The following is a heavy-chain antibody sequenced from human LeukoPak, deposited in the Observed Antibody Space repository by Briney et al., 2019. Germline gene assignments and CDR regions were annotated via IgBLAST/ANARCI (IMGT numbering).Heavy chain of an antibody. CDR3: ARGKPSQWLVRYYFDY. CDR2: INHSGST. D-gene: IGHD6-19*01. J-gene: IGHJ4*02. CDR1: GGSFSGYY. V-gene: IGHV4-34*01. Sequence: PSETLSLTCAVYGGSFSGYYWSWIRQPPGKGLEWIGEINHSGSTNYNPSPKSRVTISVDTSKNQFSLKLSSVTAADTAVYYCARGKPSQWLVRYYFDYWGQGTLITVSS.